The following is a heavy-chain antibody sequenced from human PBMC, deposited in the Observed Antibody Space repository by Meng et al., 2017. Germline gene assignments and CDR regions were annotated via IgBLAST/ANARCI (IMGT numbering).Heavy chain of an antibody. D-gene: IGHD3-3*01. J-gene: IGHJ4*02. Sequence: QVQLVQSGAEAKEPLGASVKISCKASGYTFNNYAMHWVRQAPGQRLEWMGWINAGNGDTKFSQKFQGRVSISRDTSASTAYMELRSLRFEDTAVYYCATTLNYDFWSGFYYWGQGTLVTVSS. V-gene: IGHV1-3*01. CDR3: ATTLNYDFWSGFYY. CDR1: GYTFNNYA. CDR2: INAGNGDT.